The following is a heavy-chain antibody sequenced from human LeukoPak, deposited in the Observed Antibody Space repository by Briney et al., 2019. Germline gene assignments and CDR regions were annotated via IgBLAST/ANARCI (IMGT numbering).Heavy chain of an antibody. J-gene: IGHJ6*03. CDR3: AKGGHRYYYYYMDV. Sequence: QPGGSLRLSCAASGFTFSSYWMSWVRQAPGKGLEWVANIKQDGSEKYYVDSVKGRFTISRDNAKNSLYLQMNSLRAEDMALYYCAKGGHRYYYYYMDVWGKGTTVTVSS. CDR2: IKQDGSEK. CDR1: GFTFSSYW. V-gene: IGHV3-7*03.